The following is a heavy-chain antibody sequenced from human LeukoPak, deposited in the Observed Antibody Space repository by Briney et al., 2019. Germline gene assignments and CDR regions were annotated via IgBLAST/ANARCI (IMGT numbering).Heavy chain of an antibody. Sequence: GGSLRLSCAASGFTFSDYYMNWIRQAPGKGLEWVSYISSSGDTIYYADSVKGRFTISRDNSKNTLYLQMNSLRAEDTAVYYCAKRHSSGWYYGGDFDYWGQGTLVTVSS. CDR1: GFTFSDYY. J-gene: IGHJ4*02. V-gene: IGHV3-11*01. CDR2: ISSSGDTI. CDR3: AKRHSSGWYYGGDFDY. D-gene: IGHD6-19*01.